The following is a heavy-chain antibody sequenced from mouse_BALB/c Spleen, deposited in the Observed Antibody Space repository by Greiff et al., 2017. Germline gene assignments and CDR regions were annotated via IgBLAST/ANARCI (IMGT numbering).Heavy chain of an antibody. CDR3: TRTGGNLWYFDV. V-gene: IGHV1-5*01. Sequence: EVKLVESGTVLARPGASVKMSCKASGYSFTSYWMHWVKQRPGQGLEWIGAIYPGNSDTSYNQKFKGKAKLTAVTSASTAYMELSSLTNEDSAVYYCTRTGGNLWYFDVWGAGTTVTVSS. CDR2: IYPGNSDT. D-gene: IGHD2-1*01. CDR1: GYSFTSYW. J-gene: IGHJ1*01.